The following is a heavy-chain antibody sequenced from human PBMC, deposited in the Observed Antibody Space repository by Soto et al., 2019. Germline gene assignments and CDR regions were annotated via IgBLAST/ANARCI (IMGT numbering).Heavy chain of an antibody. J-gene: IGHJ4*02. V-gene: IGHV3-30*18. CDR3: AKDRAGDLYVAARWGLEY. CDR2: ISYDGSNK. CDR1: GFTFFSYG. D-gene: IGHD6-19*01. Sequence: GGSLRLSCAASGFTFFSYGMHWVRQAPGKGLEWVAVISYDGSNKYYGDSVKGRFTISRDNSKNTLYLQMNSLRAYDTAVYYCAKDRAGDLYVAARWGLEYWGQGALATVSS.